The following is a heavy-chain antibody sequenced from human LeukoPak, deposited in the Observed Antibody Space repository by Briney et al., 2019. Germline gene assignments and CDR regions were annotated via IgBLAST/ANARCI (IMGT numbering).Heavy chain of an antibody. V-gene: IGHV4-59*01. CDR2: VDHTGST. D-gene: IGHD1-1*01. CDR3: ARGRVSSSTWYSTYYYYFYMDV. J-gene: IGHJ6*03. CDR1: DDSITMYY. Sequence: SETLSLTCSVSDDSITMYYWTWIRQPPGKGLEWIGYVDHTGSTNFNPSLNGRVSISRDTTSNLFSLRLRSVTAADTAVYFCARGRVSSSTWYSTYYYYFYMDVWGKGTTVTVSS.